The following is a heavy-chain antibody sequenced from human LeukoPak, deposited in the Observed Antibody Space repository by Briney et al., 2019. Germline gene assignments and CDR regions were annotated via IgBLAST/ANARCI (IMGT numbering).Heavy chain of an antibody. J-gene: IGHJ4*02. CDR1: GFTFSSYG. CDR3: AKDITRIVGGGGFDY. CDR2: IRYDGSNK. D-gene: IGHD3-22*01. V-gene: IGHV3-30*02. Sequence: GGSVRLSCAASGFTFSSYGMHWVRQAPGKGLEWVAFIRYDGSNKYYADSVKGRFTISRDNSKNTLYLQMNSLRAEDTAVYYCAKDITRIVGGGGFDYWGQGTLVTVSS.